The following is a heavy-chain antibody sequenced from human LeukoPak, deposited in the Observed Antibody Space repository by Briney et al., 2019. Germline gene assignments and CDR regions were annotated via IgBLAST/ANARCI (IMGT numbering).Heavy chain of an antibody. J-gene: IGHJ4*02. CDR2: ISAYNGNT. D-gene: IGHD3-9*01. V-gene: IGHV1-18*01. Sequence: GASVKVSCKISGYTFTTYGITWVRQARGQGLEWMGWISAYNGNTNYAQKLQGRVTMTTDTSTTTVYMELRSLRSDDTALYYCARAAVGNDWHSDYWGQGTLVTVSS. CDR3: ARAAVGNDWHSDY. CDR1: GYTFTTYG.